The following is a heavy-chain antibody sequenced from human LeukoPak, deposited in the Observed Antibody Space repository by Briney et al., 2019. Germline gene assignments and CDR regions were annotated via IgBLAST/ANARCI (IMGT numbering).Heavy chain of an antibody. J-gene: IGHJ6*02. V-gene: IGHV4-59*01. CDR1: GGSISSYY. D-gene: IGHD2-21*01. CDR3: ARGEIVVGSYYYYGMDV. Sequence: PSEPLSLTCTVSGGSISSYYWSWIRQPPGKGLEWIGYIYYSGSTHYNPSLKSRVTLSVDTSKNQFSLKLSSVTAADTAVYYCARGEIVVGSYYYYGMDVWGQGTTVTVSS. CDR2: IYYSGST.